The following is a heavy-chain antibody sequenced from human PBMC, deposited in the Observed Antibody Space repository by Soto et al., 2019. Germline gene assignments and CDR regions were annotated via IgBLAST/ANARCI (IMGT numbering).Heavy chain of an antibody. J-gene: IGHJ4*02. Sequence: LRLSCSASGFTFSSYAMHWVRQAPGKGLEYVSAISSNGGSTYYADSVKGRFTISRDNSKNTLYLQMSSLRAEDTAVYYCVKDSYSSGWYGLFDYWGQGTLVTVSS. D-gene: IGHD6-19*01. CDR2: ISSNGGST. V-gene: IGHV3-64D*06. CDR1: GFTFSSYA. CDR3: VKDSYSSGWYGLFDY.